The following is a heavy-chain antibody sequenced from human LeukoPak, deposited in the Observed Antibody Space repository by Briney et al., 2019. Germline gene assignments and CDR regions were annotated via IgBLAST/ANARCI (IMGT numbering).Heavy chain of an antibody. D-gene: IGHD3-22*01. CDR2: ISSSGSTI. Sequence: GGSLRLSCAASGFTFSDYYMSWIRQAPGKGLEWVSYISSSGSTIYYADSVKGRFTISRDNSKNTLYLQMNSLRAEDTAVYYCAKDEDYYDSSGYDYWGQGTLVTVSS. CDR3: AKDEDYYDSSGYDY. V-gene: IGHV3-11*01. CDR1: GFTFSDYY. J-gene: IGHJ4*02.